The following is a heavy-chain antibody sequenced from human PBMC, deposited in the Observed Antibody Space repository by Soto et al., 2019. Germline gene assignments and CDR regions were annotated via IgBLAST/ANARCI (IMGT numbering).Heavy chain of an antibody. CDR2: IYHTGTT. CDR3: ARPHYDSNTFYSFFDY. CDR1: GYAISSGFY. J-gene: IGHJ4*02. V-gene: IGHV4-38-2*01. Sequence: SETLSLTCDVSGYAISSGFYWAWIRQPPGKRLEWIGNIYHTGTTNYNPSLKSRVTISVDTSKNHFSLELTSVTAADTAVYYCARPHYDSNTFYSFFDYWDQGTLVTVSS. D-gene: IGHD3-22*01.